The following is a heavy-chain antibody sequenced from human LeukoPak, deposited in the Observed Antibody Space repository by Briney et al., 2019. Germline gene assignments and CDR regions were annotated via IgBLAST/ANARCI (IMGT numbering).Heavy chain of an antibody. CDR1: GFTFSDNY. CDR2: ISSSGSI. V-gene: IGHV3-11*04. CDR3: ARGSPHYYDSSDYRP. Sequence: GGSLRLSCAASGFTFSDNYMSWIRQAPGKGLEWVSYISSSGSIYYADSVKGRFTISRDNAKNSLYLQMNSLRAEDTAVYYCARGSPHYYDSSDYRPGGQGTLVTVSS. J-gene: IGHJ4*02. D-gene: IGHD3-22*01.